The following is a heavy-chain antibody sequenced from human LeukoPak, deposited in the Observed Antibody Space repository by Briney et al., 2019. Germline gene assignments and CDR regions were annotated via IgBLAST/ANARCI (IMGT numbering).Heavy chain of an antibody. Sequence: ASVKGSCKASGYTFTSYDINWVRQASGQGPEWMGWMNPNSGNTGYAQNFQGRVTMTRNTSISTAYMELSSLRSEDKAVYYCARDRCSGGSCYYNWFDPWGQGTLVTVSS. V-gene: IGHV1-8*01. J-gene: IGHJ5*02. D-gene: IGHD2-15*01. CDR3: ARDRCSGGSCYYNWFDP. CDR2: MNPNSGNT. CDR1: GYTFTSYD.